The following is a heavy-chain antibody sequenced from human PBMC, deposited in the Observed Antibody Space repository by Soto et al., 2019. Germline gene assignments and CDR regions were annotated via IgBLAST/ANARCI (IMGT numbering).Heavy chain of an antibody. V-gene: IGHV1-18*01. CDR1: GYTFTSYG. D-gene: IGHD2-2*01. J-gene: IGHJ5*02. CDR3: ARDLFDIVVVPAAQGFDP. CDR2: ISAYNGNT. Sequence: EASVKVSCKASGYTFTSYGISWVRQAPGQGLEGMGWISAYNGNTNYAQKLQGRVTMTTDTSTSTAYMELRSLRSDDTAVYYCARDLFDIVVVPAAQGFDPWGQGTLVTVSS.